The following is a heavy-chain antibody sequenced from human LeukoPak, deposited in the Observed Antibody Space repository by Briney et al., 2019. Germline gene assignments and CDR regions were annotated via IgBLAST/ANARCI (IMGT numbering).Heavy chain of an antibody. CDR1: GASISSYY. J-gene: IGHJ4*02. CDR3: ARWVSEFDY. CDR2: IYYSGST. D-gene: IGHD1-26*01. V-gene: IGHV4-59*08. Sequence: SETLSLTCTVSGASISSYYWSWIRQPPGKGLEWIGYIYYSGSTNYNPSLKSRLTISADTSKNQFSLRLSSVTAADTAVYYCARWVSEFDYWGPGALVIVSS.